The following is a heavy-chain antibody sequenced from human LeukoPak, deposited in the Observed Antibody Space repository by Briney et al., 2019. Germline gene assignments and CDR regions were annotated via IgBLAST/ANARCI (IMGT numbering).Heavy chain of an antibody. CDR2: IYYSGST. J-gene: IGHJ6*03. Sequence: PSETLSLTCTVSGGSISSSSYYWGWIRQPPGKGLERIGSIYYSGSTYYNPSLKSRVTISVDTSKNQFSLKLSSVTAADTAVYYCARHLNERVLRAIYYYYMDVWGKGTTVTISS. D-gene: IGHD3-9*01. CDR1: GGSISSSSYY. V-gene: IGHV4-39*01. CDR3: ARHLNERVLRAIYYYYMDV.